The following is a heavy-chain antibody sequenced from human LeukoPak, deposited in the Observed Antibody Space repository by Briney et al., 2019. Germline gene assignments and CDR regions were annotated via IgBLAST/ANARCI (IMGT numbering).Heavy chain of an antibody. Sequence: SVKVSCKASGYTFTGYYMHWVRQAPGQGLEWMGRIIPILGIANYAQKFQGRVTITADKSTSTAYMELSSLRSEDTAVYYCAREIKSVRGMVDYWGQGTLVTVSS. CDR2: IIPILGIA. J-gene: IGHJ4*02. CDR1: GYTFTGYY. CDR3: AREIKSVRGMVDY. V-gene: IGHV1-69*04. D-gene: IGHD2-15*01.